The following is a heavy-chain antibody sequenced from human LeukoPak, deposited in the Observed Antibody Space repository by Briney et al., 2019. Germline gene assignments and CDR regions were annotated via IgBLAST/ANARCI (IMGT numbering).Heavy chain of an antibody. V-gene: IGHV1-18*04. CDR1: GYTCTNYG. D-gene: IGHD3-9*01. CDR3: ARTDYDILTGARMDV. CDR2: ISAYNANT. Sequence: ASVKLSCKASGYTCTNYGITWGRQAPGQGLEWMGWISAYNANTNYAQKFQGRVTMTTDTSTSTVYMELRSLRSDDTAIYYCARTDYDILTGARMDVWGKGTTVTVSS. J-gene: IGHJ6*04.